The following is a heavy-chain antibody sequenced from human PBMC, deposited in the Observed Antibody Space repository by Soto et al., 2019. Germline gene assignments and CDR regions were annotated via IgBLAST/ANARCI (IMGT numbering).Heavy chain of an antibody. CDR3: AKVSAVAPYYDFWSVSIPAATLDY. CDR1: GFTFSSYA. Sequence: GGSLSLSCAASGFTFSSYAMSWVRQAPGKGLEWVSAISGSGGSTYYADSVKGRFTISRDNSKNTLYLQMNSLRAEDTAVYYCAKVSAVAPYYDFWSVSIPAATLDYWGQGTLVTVSS. V-gene: IGHV3-23*01. J-gene: IGHJ4*02. CDR2: ISGSGGST. D-gene: IGHD3-3*01.